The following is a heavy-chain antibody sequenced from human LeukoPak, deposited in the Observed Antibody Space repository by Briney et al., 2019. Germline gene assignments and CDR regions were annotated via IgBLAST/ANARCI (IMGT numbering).Heavy chain of an antibody. CDR2: INPNSGGT. Sequence: ASVKVSCKASGYTFTGYYMHWVRQAPGQGLEWMGWINPNSGGTNYAQKFQGRVTMTRDTSISTAYMELSRLRSGDTAVYYCAREVVPAAETDYWGQGTLVTVSS. D-gene: IGHD2-2*01. V-gene: IGHV1-2*02. CDR3: AREVVPAAETDY. CDR1: GYTFTGYY. J-gene: IGHJ4*02.